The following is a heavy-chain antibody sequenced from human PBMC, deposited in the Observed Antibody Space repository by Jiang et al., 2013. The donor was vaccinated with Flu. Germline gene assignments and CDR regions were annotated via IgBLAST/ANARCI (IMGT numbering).Heavy chain of an antibody. CDR2: INPNRGGT. J-gene: IGHJ3*02. CDR3: ASDRYYSDTGGYYLRTFDI. CDR1: GYTFTGYY. Sequence: GAEVEKPGASVKVSCKTSGYTFTGYYMHWVRQAPGQGLEWMGRINPNRGGTNYAQKFQGRVTMTRDTSISTAYMELSRLTSDDTAVYYCASDRYYSDTGGYYLRTFDIWGQGTMVTVSS. D-gene: IGHD3-22*01. V-gene: IGHV1-2*06.